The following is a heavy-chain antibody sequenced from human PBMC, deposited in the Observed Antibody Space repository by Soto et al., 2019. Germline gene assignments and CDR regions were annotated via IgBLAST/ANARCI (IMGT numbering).Heavy chain of an antibody. Sequence: QVQLVESGGGVVQPGRSLRLSCAASGFTFSSYGMHWVRQAPGKGLEWVAVIWYDGSNKYYADSVKGRFTISRDNSKNPLYLRMNSLRAEDTAVYDWARDGGCRDGYTVGGNWFDPWGQGTLVTVSS. J-gene: IGHJ5*02. CDR3: ARDGGCRDGYTVGGNWFDP. CDR2: IWYDGSNK. CDR1: GFTFSSYG. V-gene: IGHV3-33*01. D-gene: IGHD6-19*01.